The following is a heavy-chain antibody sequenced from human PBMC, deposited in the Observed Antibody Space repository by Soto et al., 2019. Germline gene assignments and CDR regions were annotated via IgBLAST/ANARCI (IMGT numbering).Heavy chain of an antibody. CDR2: INNGGDNI. CDR3: AKTFLARYCSSSICYDPADYFDY. J-gene: IGHJ4*02. V-gene: IGHV3-23*01. D-gene: IGHD2-2*01. CDR1: GFTFNNYA. Sequence: GGSLRLSCAASGFTFNNYAMSWVRQAPGKGLEWVSSINNGGDNIYYADSVKGRFTISRDNSKSTLYLQMNSLRAEDTAVYYCAKTFLARYCSSSICYDPADYFDYWGKGPLVTDSS.